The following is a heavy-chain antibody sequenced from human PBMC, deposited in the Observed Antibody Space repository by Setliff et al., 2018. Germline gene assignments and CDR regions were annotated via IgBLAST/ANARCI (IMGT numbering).Heavy chain of an antibody. V-gene: IGHV4-34*01. Sequence: SETLSLTCAVYGDSFSDYYWSWIRQPPGKGLEWIEEINHSGSTNYNPSLKSRVTISVDTSRNQFSLRLTSLTAADTAVYFCARDNTILGATDHWGQGTLVTVSS. J-gene: IGHJ5*02. D-gene: IGHD1-26*01. CDR2: INHSGST. CDR1: GDSFSDYY. CDR3: ARDNTILGATDH.